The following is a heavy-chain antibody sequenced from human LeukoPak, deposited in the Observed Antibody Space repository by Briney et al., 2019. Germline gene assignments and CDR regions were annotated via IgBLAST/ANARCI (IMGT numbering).Heavy chain of an antibody. CDR3: AKGSVVVPAVADY. CDR2: ISGSGGST. CDR1: GFTFSSYA. Sequence: PGGSLRLSCAASGFTFSSYAMSWVRQAPGKGLEWVSAISGSGGSTYYADSVKGRFTISRDNSKSTLYLQMNSLRVEDTAVYYCAKGSVVVPAVADYWGQGTLVTVSS. J-gene: IGHJ4*02. V-gene: IGHV3-23*01. D-gene: IGHD2-2*01.